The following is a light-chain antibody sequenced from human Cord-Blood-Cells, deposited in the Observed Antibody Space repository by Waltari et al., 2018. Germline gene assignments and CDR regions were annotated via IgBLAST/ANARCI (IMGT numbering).Light chain of an antibody. J-gene: IGKJ1*01. V-gene: IGKV2-29*02. CDR2: EVS. CDR1: QSLLHSDGKTY. Sequence: DIVMTQTPPSLSVTPGQPASISCKPSQSLLHSDGKTYLYWYLQKPGQSPQLLIYEVSSRLSGVADRFSGSGSGADCTLKISRVDAEDVGVYYCMQGIHLRTFGQGTKVEIK. CDR3: MQGIHLRT.